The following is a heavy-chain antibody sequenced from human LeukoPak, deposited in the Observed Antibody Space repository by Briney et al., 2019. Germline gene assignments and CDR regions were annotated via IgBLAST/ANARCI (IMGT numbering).Heavy chain of an antibody. CDR1: GGSISSYY. D-gene: IGHD3-22*01. Sequence: SETLSLTCTVSGGSISSYYWSWIRQPPGKGLEWIGYIYYSGSTNYNPSLKSRVTISVDTSKNKFSLKLSSVTAADTAVYYCAGGYYYDSSGYTWFDPWGQGTLVTVSS. V-gene: IGHV4-59*08. CDR3: AGGYYYDSSGYTWFDP. CDR2: IYYSGST. J-gene: IGHJ5*02.